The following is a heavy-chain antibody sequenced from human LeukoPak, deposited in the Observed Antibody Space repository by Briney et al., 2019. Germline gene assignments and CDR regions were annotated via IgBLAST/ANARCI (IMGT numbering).Heavy chain of an antibody. Sequence: GGSLRLSCAASGFTFSDYYMSYIRQAPGKGLEWVSYISTTSTYTDYADSVRGRFTISRDNAKNLLYLQMNSLRPEDTAVYYCARDWYCSSSICYTDRNWFDPWGQGTLVTVSS. CDR2: ISTTSTYT. CDR1: GFTFSDYY. J-gene: IGHJ5*02. V-gene: IGHV3-11*05. CDR3: ARDWYCSSSICYTDRNWFDP. D-gene: IGHD2-2*02.